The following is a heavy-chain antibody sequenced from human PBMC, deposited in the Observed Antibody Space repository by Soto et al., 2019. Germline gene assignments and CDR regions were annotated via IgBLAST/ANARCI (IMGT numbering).Heavy chain of an antibody. CDR2: ISHDGSKT. Sequence: GGSLRLSCAASGFTFSSYGIHWVRQAPGKGLEWVAVISHDGSKTNYADSVKGRFTISRDNSKNTLYLQMNSLRAEDTAVYYCARVAPYFYYAMDVWGQGTTVTVSS. CDR1: GFTFSSYG. J-gene: IGHJ6*02. V-gene: IGHV3-30*03. CDR3: ARVAPYFYYAMDV.